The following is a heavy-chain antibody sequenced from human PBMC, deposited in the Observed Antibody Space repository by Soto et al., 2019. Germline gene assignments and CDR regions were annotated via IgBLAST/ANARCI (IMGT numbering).Heavy chain of an antibody. J-gene: IGHJ4*02. Sequence: ASVKVSCQASGYTFTSYGVSWVRQAPGQGLEWMGWISAYNGNTNYAQKLQGRVTMTTDTSTSTAYMELRSLRSDDTAVYYCARAVAVAADFDYWGQGTLVTVSS. D-gene: IGHD6-19*01. CDR2: ISAYNGNT. V-gene: IGHV1-18*01. CDR3: ARAVAVAADFDY. CDR1: GYTFTSYG.